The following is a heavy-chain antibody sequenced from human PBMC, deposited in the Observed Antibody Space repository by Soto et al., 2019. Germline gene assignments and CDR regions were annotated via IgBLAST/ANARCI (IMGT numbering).Heavy chain of an antibody. V-gene: IGHV3-33*01. CDR2: IWYDGSNK. CDR3: ARDGEGGRKSNVLRFLEWLSRLFDY. CDR1: GFTFSSYG. J-gene: IGHJ4*02. D-gene: IGHD3-3*01. Sequence: QVQLVESGGGVVQPGRSLRLSCAASGFTFSSYGMHWVRQAPGKGLEWVAVIWYDGSNKYYADSVKGRFTISRDNSKNTLYLQMNSLRAEDTAVYYCARDGEGGRKSNVLRFLEWLSRLFDYWGQGTLVTVSS.